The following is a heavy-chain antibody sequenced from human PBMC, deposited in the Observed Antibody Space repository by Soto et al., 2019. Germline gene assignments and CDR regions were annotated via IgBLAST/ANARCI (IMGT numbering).Heavy chain of an antibody. CDR2: IYYSGST. J-gene: IGHJ4*02. Sequence: QVQLQESGPGLVKPSDTLSLTCAVSGYSISSSNWWGWIRQPPGKGLEWIGYIYYSGSTYYNPSLKRRVTMSVDTSKNQFSLKLSSVTAVDTAVYYCAKSGYSSSLLYYFDYWGQGTLVTVSS. V-gene: IGHV4-28*01. D-gene: IGHD6-13*01. CDR3: AKSGYSSSLLYYFDY. CDR1: GYSISSSNW.